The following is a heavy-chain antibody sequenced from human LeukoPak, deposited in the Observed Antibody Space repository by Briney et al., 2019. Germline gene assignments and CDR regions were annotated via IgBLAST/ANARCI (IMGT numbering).Heavy chain of an antibody. Sequence: PGGSLRLSCVASGFTFSSYGMNWVRQAPGNGLEWVAFVRYDGSHQYLADSVKGRFTISRDNSKNTLYPQMNSLRAEDTAVFYCAKDRNSQIGSSWYSYYYGMDVWGQGTTVTVSS. CDR1: GFTFSSYG. CDR2: VRYDGSHQ. D-gene: IGHD6-13*01. V-gene: IGHV3-30*02. CDR3: AKDRNSQIGSSWYSYYYGMDV. J-gene: IGHJ6*02.